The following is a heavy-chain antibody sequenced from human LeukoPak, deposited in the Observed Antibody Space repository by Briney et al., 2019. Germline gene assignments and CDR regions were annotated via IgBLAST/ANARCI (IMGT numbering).Heavy chain of an antibody. V-gene: IGHV1-2*06. CDR3: AREAVAGQYYYYYYMDV. Sequence: GASVKVSCKASGYTFTGYYMHWVRQAPGQGLEWMGRINPNSGGTNYAQKFQGRVTMTRDTSISTACMELSRLRSDDTAVYYCAREAVAGQYYYYYYMDVWGKGTTVTVSS. CDR1: GYTFTGYY. D-gene: IGHD6-19*01. CDR2: INPNSGGT. J-gene: IGHJ6*03.